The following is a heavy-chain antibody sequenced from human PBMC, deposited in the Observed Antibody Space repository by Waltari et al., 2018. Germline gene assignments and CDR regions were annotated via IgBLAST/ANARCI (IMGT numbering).Heavy chain of an antibody. D-gene: IGHD3-22*01. Sequence: EVQLVESGGGLVKPGGSLRLSCAASGFTFSSYSMNWVRQAPGKGLEWGSSISSSSSYIYYADSVKGRFTISRDNAKNSLYLQMNSLRAEDTAVYYCARDRGTMIVVAPFDYWGQGTLVTVSS. CDR3: ARDRGTMIVVAPFDY. J-gene: IGHJ4*02. V-gene: IGHV3-21*01. CDR2: ISSSSSYI. CDR1: GFTFSSYS.